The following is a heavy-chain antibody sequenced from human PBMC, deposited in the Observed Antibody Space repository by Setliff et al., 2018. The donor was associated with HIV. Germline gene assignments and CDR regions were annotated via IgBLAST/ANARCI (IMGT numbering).Heavy chain of an antibody. V-gene: IGHV7-4-1*02. CDR1: GYSFTAYS. CDR2: IHTSTGKP. CDR3: ARNSPFPPSSGAHFDF. D-gene: IGHD3-22*01. Sequence: ASVKVSCKASGYSFTAYSINWLRQAPGQGPEWMGWIHTSTGKPTYVLDFTGRFVFSLDTSVTPAFLQISDLKPEDTAVYYCARNSPFPPSSGAHFDFWGPGTLVTVSS. J-gene: IGHJ4*02.